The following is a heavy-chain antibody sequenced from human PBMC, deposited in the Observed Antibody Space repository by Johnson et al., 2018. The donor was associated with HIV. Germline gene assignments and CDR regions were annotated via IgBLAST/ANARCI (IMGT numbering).Heavy chain of an antibody. CDR1: GFTFSSYG. CDR3: ARHKAVADAFDI. CDR2: IRYDGSNK. V-gene: IGHV3-30*02. Sequence: QMLLVESGGGVVQPGGSLRLSCAASGFTFSSYGMHWVRQAPGKGLEWVTFIRYDGSNKYYADSVTGRFSMSRENVKNSLYLQMNSLRAEDTAVYYCARHKAVADAFDIWGQGTVVTVS. J-gene: IGHJ3*02. D-gene: IGHD6-19*01.